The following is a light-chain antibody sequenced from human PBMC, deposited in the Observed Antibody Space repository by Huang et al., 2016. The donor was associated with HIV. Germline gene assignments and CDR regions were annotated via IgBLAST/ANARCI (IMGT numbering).Light chain of an antibody. V-gene: IGKV1-39*01. J-gene: IGKJ1*01. CDR3: QQSYSDPRT. Sequence: DIQMTQSPSSLSASVGGRVTITCRASQSISGYLNWYQQKPGKAPSLLIYGASSLQGGVSSRFSGSGSGTDFSLTISSLQPEDFATYYCQQSYSDPRTFGQGTKVEIK. CDR1: QSISGY. CDR2: GAS.